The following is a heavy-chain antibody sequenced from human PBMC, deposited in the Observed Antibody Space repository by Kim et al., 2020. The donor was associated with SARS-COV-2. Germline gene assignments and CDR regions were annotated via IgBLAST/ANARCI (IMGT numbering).Heavy chain of an antibody. Sequence: SLKSRVTISVDTAKNQFSLKLSSVTAADTAVYYCARGNQWLGPRAEYFQHWGQGTLVTVSS. CDR3: ARGNQWLGPRAEYFQH. V-gene: IGHV4-39*07. D-gene: IGHD6-19*01. J-gene: IGHJ1*01.